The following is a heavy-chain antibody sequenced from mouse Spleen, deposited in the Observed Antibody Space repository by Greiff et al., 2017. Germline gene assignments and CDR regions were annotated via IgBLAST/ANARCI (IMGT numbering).Heavy chain of an antibody. V-gene: IGHV1S137*01. D-gene: IGHD2-4*01. CDR1: GYTFTDYA. Sequence: VQGVESGAELVRPGVSVKISCKGSGYTFTDYAMHWVKQSHAKSLEWIGVISTYYGDASYNQKFKGKATMTVDKSSSTAYMQLSSLTSEDSAVYFCARNLYYFDYWGQGTLVTVSA. CDR3: ARNLYYFDY. J-gene: IGHJ3*01. CDR2: ISTYYGDA.